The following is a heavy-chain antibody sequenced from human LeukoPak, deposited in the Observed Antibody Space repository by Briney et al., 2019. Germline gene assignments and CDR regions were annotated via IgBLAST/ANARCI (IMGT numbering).Heavy chain of an antibody. CDR2: INYDGST. J-gene: IGHJ4*02. V-gene: IGHV4-39*07. CDR3: GPLGATHDY. D-gene: IGHD1-26*01. CDR1: SGSISGSIYY. Sequence: SETLSLTCTVSSGSISGSIYYWSWIRQPPGKGLEWIGSINYDGSTYSNPSLKSRVTISVDTSKNQFSLKLSSVTAADTAVYYCGPLGATHDYWGQGTLVTVSS.